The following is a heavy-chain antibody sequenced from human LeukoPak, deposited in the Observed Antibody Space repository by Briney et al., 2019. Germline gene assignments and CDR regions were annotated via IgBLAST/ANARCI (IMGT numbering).Heavy chain of an antibody. CDR1: GFTFSSYW. V-gene: IGHV3-74*01. CDR3: ARGATYYYDSSGYYFY. Sequence: PGGSLRLSCAASGFTFSSYWMHWVRHAPGKGLVWVSRINSDGSSTSYADSVKGRFTISRDNAKNTLYLQMNSLRAEDTAVYYCARGATYYYDSSGYYFYWGQGTLVTVSS. J-gene: IGHJ4*02. CDR2: INSDGSST. D-gene: IGHD3-22*01.